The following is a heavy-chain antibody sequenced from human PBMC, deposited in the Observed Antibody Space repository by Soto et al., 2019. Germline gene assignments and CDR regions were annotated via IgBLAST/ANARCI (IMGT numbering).Heavy chain of an antibody. Sequence: QVQLQESGPGLVEPSQTLALACSVSGGSISSSGYYWSRIRQHPGKGLEWIGYIYYSGSTYYNPSLKSRVTISVDTSKNQFSLKLSSVTAADTAVYYGARERNYDSSGYSYYYGMDVWGQGTTVTVSS. V-gene: IGHV4-31*03. CDR3: ARERNYDSSGYSYYYGMDV. D-gene: IGHD3-22*01. J-gene: IGHJ6*02. CDR1: GGSISSSGYY. CDR2: IYYSGST.